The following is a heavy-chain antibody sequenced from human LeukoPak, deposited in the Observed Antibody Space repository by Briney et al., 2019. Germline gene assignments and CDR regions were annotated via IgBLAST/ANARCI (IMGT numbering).Heavy chain of an antibody. CDR2: IYYSGST. J-gene: IGHJ4*02. Sequence: SETLSLTCTVSGGSISSSSYYWGWIRQPPGKGLEWIGSIYYSGSTYYNPSLKSRVTISVDTSKNQFSLKLSSVTAADTAVYYCARGSGYDDYWGQRTLVTVSS. CDR1: GGSISSSSYY. V-gene: IGHV4-39*01. D-gene: IGHD5-12*01. CDR3: ARGSGYDDY.